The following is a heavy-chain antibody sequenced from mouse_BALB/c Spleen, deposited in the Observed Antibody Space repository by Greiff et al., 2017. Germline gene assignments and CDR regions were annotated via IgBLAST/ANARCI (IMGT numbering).Heavy chain of an antibody. CDR2: INSNGGST. Sequence: EVQGVESGGGLVKLGGSLKLSCAASGFTFSSYYMSWVRQTPEKRLELVAAINSNGGSTYYPDTVKGRFTISRDNAKNTLYLQMSSLKSEDTALYYCARRTTVGFYFDYWGQGTTLTVSS. J-gene: IGHJ2*01. CDR3: ARRTTVGFYFDY. CDR1: GFTFSSYY. V-gene: IGHV5-6-2*01. D-gene: IGHD1-1*01.